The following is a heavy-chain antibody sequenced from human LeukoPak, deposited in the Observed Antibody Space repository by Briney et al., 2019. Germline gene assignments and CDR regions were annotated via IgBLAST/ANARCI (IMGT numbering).Heavy chain of an antibody. V-gene: IGHV3-48*01. D-gene: IGHD5-12*01. CDR1: GFTFSFYN. J-gene: IGHJ4*02. CDR2: ISRDSITT. CDR3: ARDGGYSGYDADC. Sequence: GGSLRLSCAASGFTFSFYNMNWVRQAPGKGLEWVSYISRDSITTYYADSVKGRFTISRDNAKNSLYLQMNSLRAEDTAVYYCARDGGYSGYDADCWGQGTLVTVSS.